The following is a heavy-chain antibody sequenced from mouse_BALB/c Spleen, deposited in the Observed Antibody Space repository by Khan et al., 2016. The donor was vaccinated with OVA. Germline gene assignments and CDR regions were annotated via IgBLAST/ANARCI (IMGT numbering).Heavy chain of an antibody. D-gene: IGHD1-1*01. Sequence: EVGLVESGGDLVKPGGSLKLSCAASGFTFSTYGMSWVRQTPDKRLEWVATISTGGSYTYYPDSVKGRFTISRDNAKNTLYLQMSSLKSEDTAMFYCARLAYYYDSEGLAYWGQGTLGTVSA. J-gene: IGHJ3*01. CDR3: ARLAYYYDSEGLAY. V-gene: IGHV5-6*01. CDR2: ISTGGSYT. CDR1: GFTFSTYG.